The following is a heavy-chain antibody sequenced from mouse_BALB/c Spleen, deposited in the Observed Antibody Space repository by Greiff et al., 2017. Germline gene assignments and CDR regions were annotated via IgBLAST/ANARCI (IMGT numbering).Heavy chain of an antibody. J-gene: IGHJ3*01. D-gene: IGHD2-3*01. CDR3: ARDDGYYGWFAY. V-gene: IGHV5-6*01. Sequence: EVMLVESGGDLVKPGGSLKLSCAASGFTFSSYGMSWVRQTPDKRLEWVATISSGGSYTYYPDSVKGRFTISRDNAKNTLYLQMSSLKSEDTAMYYCARDDGYYGWFAYWGQGTLVTVSA. CDR1: GFTFSSYG. CDR2: ISSGGSYT.